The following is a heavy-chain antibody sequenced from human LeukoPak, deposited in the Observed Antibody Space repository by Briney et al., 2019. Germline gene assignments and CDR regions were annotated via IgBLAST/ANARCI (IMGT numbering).Heavy chain of an antibody. CDR3: ARDRATTMFDY. D-gene: IGHD5-24*01. V-gene: IGHV3-74*01. CDR2: INSDGSST. J-gene: IGHJ4*02. CDR1: GFTFSNYW. Sequence: GGSPRLSCAASGFTFSNYWMHWVRQAPGKGLVWVSRINSDGSSTTYADSVKGRFTISRDNAKNTLYLQMNSLRADDTAVYYCARDRATTMFDYWAQGTLVTVSS.